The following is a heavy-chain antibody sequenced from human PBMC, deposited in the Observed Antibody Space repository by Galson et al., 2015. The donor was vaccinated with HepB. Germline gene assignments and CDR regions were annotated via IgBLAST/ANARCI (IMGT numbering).Heavy chain of an antibody. J-gene: IGHJ4*02. CDR2: IYYSGST. Sequence: SETLSLTCTVSGGSISSYYWSWIRQPPGKGLEWIGYIYYSGSTNYNPSLKSRVTISVDTSKNQFSLKLSSVTAADTAVYYCARHRPYYYDSSGYYSYLFDYWGQGTLVTVSS. CDR1: GGSISSYY. V-gene: IGHV4-59*08. CDR3: ARHRPYYYDSSGYYSYLFDY. D-gene: IGHD3-22*01.